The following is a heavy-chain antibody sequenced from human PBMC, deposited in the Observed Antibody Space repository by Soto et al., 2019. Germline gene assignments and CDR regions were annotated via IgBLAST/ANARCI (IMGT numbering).Heavy chain of an antibody. CDR3: ARSSSGWFTYYYYYGMDV. CDR2: IYYSGST. Sequence: SDTLSLTCTVSGGSISSSSYYWGWIRQPPGKGLEWIGSIYYSGSTYYNPSLKSRVTISVDTSKNQFSLKLSSVTAADTAVYYCARSSSGWFTYYYYYGMDVWGQGTTVNVSS. J-gene: IGHJ6*02. V-gene: IGHV4-39*01. CDR1: GGSISSSSYY. D-gene: IGHD6-19*01.